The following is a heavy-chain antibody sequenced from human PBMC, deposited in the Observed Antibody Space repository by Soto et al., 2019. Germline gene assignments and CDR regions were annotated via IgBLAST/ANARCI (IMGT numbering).Heavy chain of an antibody. CDR1: CSSFKSGSYS. CDR2: VYHTGRT. J-gene: IGHJ4*02. CDR3: ARDFAYFDS. D-gene: IGHD3-3*01. V-gene: IGHV4-61*01. Sequence: SETLSLTCTVTCSSFKSGSYSWSWIRQPPGKGLEWIGYVYHTGRTSYNPSLKSRVSISMDTSKNQFSLNLDSVTAADTAVYFCARDFAYFDSWGQGTLVTVSS.